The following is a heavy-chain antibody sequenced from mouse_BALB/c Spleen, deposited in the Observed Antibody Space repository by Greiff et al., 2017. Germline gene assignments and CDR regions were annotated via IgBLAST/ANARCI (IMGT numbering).Heavy chain of an antibody. V-gene: IGHV5-6*01. J-gene: IGHJ4*01. CDR3: ARRNGNYEDYAMDY. CDR2: ISSGGSYT. CDR1: GFTFSSYG. Sequence: EVHLVESGGDLVKPGGSLKLSCAASGFTFSSYGMSWVRQTPDKRLEWVATISSGGSYTYYPDSVKGRFTISRDNAKNTLYLQMSSLKSEDTAMYYCARRNGNYEDYAMDYWGQGTSVTVSS. D-gene: IGHD2-1*01.